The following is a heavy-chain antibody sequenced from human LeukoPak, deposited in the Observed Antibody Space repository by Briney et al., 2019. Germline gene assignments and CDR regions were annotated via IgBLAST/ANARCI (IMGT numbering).Heavy chain of an antibody. CDR2: INTNTGNP. J-gene: IGHJ6*03. V-gene: IGHV7-4-1*02. CDR1: GYTFTSYG. Sequence: ASVKVSCKASGYTFTSYGIHWVRQAPGQGLEWMGWINTNTGNPTYAQGFTGRFVFSFETSVSTSYLQISSLKAEDTAVYYCARGRGSSARLGYYYYYIDVWGKGTTVTVSS. D-gene: IGHD1-26*01. CDR3: ARGRGSSARLGYYYYYIDV.